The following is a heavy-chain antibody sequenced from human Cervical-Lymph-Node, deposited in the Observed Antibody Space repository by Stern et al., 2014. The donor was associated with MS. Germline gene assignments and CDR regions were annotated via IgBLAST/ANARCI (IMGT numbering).Heavy chain of an antibody. V-gene: IGHV4-4*07. CDR3: ARGVLGFGEFPYGMDV. J-gene: IGHJ6*02. CDR2: INRLGST. CDR1: GGSISSYY. D-gene: IGHD3-10*01. Sequence: VQLEDSGPGKVKPSETLSLTCSVSGGSISSYYCSWVRQPAGKGLEWIGRINRLGSTNLTPSLGGRLPMSVDTSKTQSSLKLKSVTAADTAVYYCARGVLGFGEFPYGMDVWGQGTTVTVSS.